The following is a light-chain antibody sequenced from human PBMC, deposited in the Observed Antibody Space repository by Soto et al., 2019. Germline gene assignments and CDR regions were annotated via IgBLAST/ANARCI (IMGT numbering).Light chain of an antibody. CDR2: GAS. CDR1: QSVSSN. V-gene: IGKV3-15*01. Sequence: EIVLTQSPGTLSLSPGERATLSFRASQSVSSNLAWYQQKPGQAPRLLIYGASTRATGIPARFSGSGSGTEFTLTISSLQSEDFAVYYCQQYNNWPPITFGQGTRLEI. J-gene: IGKJ5*01. CDR3: QQYNNWPPIT.